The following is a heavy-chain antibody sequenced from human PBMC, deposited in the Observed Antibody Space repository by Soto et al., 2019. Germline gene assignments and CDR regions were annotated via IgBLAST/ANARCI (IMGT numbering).Heavy chain of an antibody. D-gene: IGHD2-2*01. CDR3: AKPILYCSSTRFYDY. J-gene: IGHJ4*02. Sequence: EVQLLESGGGLVQPGGSLRLSCAASGFTFSSYAMSWVRQAPGKGLEWVSAITGSGGSTYYADSVKGRFTISRDNSKNPLYLQMNSLRADDTAVYYCAKPILYCSSTRFYDYGGQGTLVTVSS. CDR2: ITGSGGST. CDR1: GFTFSSYA. V-gene: IGHV3-23*01.